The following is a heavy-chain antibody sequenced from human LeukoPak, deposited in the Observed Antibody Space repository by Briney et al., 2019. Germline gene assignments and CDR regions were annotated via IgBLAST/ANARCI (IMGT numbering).Heavy chain of an antibody. CDR3: AKGGDVAVVPAAGPYYAMDV. V-gene: IGHV3-23*01. CDR2: ISRSGDTK. D-gene: IGHD2-2*01. Sequence: GGSLRLSCVASGFTLSSYTLNWVRRAPGKGLEWCSGISRSGDTKNYAASVKGRFTISRDNSKNTVFLQMNSLSADDTATYYCAKGGDVAVVPAAGPYYAMDVWGQGTTVTVSS. J-gene: IGHJ6*02. CDR1: GFTLSSYT.